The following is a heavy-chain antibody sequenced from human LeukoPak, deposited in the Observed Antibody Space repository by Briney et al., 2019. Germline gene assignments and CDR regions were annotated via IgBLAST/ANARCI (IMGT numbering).Heavy chain of an antibody. J-gene: IGHJ4*02. Sequence: GGSLRLSCAASGFSFSSYTMNWVRQAPGKGLEWVSSISGSSYYIYYADSVKGRFTISRDNSKNTLYLQMNSLRDEDSAVYYCAKDACVGDCNYHFDYWGQGTLVPVSS. D-gene: IGHD2-21*02. CDR3: AKDACVGDCNYHFDY. CDR1: GFSFSSYT. V-gene: IGHV3-21*04. CDR2: ISGSSYYI.